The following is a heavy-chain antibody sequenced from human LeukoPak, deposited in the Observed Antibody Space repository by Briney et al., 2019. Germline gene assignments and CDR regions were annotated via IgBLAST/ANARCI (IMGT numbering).Heavy chain of an antibody. D-gene: IGHD3-22*01. V-gene: IGHV4-59*01. CDR3: ARELLGGYSPWGAFDI. CDR2: IYYSGST. Sequence: SETLSLTCTVSGGSISSYYWSWIRQPPGKGREWMGYIYYSGSTNYNPSLKSRVTISVDTSKNQFSLKLSSVTAADTAVYYCARELLGGYSPWGAFDIWGQGTMVTVSS. CDR1: GGSISSYY. J-gene: IGHJ3*02.